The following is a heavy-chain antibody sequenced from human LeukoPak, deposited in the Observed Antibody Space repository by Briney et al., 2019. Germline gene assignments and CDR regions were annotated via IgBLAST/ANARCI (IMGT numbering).Heavy chain of an antibody. Sequence: ASVKVSCKASGYTFTMYYIHWVRQAPGQGLEWMGWISAYNGNTNYAQKLQGRVTMTTDTSTSTAYMELRSLRSDDTAVYYCARDIVVVPAAMWRYYYYMDVWGKGTTVTVSS. CDR2: ISAYNGNT. V-gene: IGHV1-18*04. J-gene: IGHJ6*03. CDR1: GYTFTMYY. D-gene: IGHD2-2*01. CDR3: ARDIVVVPAAMWRYYYYMDV.